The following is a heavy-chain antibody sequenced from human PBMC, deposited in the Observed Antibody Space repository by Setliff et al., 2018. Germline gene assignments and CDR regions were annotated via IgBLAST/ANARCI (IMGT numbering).Heavy chain of an antibody. D-gene: IGHD2-2*01. J-gene: IGHJ4*02. CDR2: IHHSGKA. Sequence: SETLSLTCAVSGFSISSGYYWGWIRQPPGKGLEWIVNIHHSGKAYYNPSLKSRVTISVDTSKNQISLKLNSVTAADTGVYYCASCRYQVPYNYWGQGTLVTVSS. CDR3: ASCRYQVPYNY. CDR1: GFSISSGYY. V-gene: IGHV4-38-2*01.